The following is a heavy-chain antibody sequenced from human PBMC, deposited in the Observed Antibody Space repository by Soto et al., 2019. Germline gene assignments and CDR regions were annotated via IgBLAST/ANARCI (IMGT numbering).Heavy chain of an antibody. CDR1: GDSISISSYY. V-gene: IGHV4-39*01. Sequence: SETLSLTCTISGDSISISSYYWAWIRQPPGKGLEWIGSMYHSGITYNNPSLKSRVTISVDTSRNQFSLKLNSMTAADTAVYYCARLFDYWGQGKLVTVSS. CDR3: ARLFDY. CDR2: MYHSGIT. J-gene: IGHJ4*02.